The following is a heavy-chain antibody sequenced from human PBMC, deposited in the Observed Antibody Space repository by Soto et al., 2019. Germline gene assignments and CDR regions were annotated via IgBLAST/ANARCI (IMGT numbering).Heavy chain of an antibody. Sequence: ASVKVSCKASGYTFTRYCISWVRQAPGQGLEWLEWISTYNGNTNYAQKLQGRVTMTTDTSTSTAYMELRSLTSDDTAVYYCARASGPSPSAWGQGALVTVSS. CDR2: ISTYNGNT. D-gene: IGHD6-6*01. J-gene: IGHJ4*02. V-gene: IGHV1-18*01. CDR3: ARASGPSPSA. CDR1: GYTFTRYC.